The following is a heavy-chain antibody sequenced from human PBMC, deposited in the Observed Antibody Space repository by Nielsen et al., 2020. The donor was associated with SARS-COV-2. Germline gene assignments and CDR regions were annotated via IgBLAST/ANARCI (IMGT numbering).Heavy chain of an antibody. Sequence: SETLSLTCAVYGGSFGGYYWSWIRQPPGKGLEWIGEVNYRGGTNYNPSLKSRVTISVDTSKNQFSLKLSSVTAADTAVYYCASVQPAARPFDYWGQGTLVTVSS. J-gene: IGHJ4*02. CDR3: ASVQPAARPFDY. D-gene: IGHD6-6*01. V-gene: IGHV4-34*01. CDR1: GGSFGGYY. CDR2: VNYRGGT.